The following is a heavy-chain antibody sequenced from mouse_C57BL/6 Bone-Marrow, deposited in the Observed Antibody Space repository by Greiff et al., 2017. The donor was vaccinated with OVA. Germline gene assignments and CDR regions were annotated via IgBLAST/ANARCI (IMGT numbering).Heavy chain of an antibody. Sequence: QVQLQPPGAELVKPGASVKVSCKASGYTFTSYWMHWVKQRPGQGLEWIGRLHPSDSDTNYNQKFKGKATLTVDKSSSTAYMQLSSLTSEDSAVYYCAIWKFFTPFAYWGQGTLVTVSA. J-gene: IGHJ3*01. CDR2: LHPSDSDT. CDR1: GYTFTSYW. V-gene: IGHV1-74*01. CDR3: AIWKFFTPFAY.